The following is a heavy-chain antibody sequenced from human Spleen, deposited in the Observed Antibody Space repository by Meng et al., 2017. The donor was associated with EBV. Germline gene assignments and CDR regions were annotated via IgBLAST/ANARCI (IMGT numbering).Heavy chain of an antibody. CDR1: GFTVSSNY. V-gene: IGHV3-53*01. J-gene: IGHJ4*02. CDR2: ISAGIGNT. D-gene: IGHD3-10*01. CDR3: ALWFREHFDY. Sequence: EVQLVESGGGWILPGGSLRLSCAASGFTVSSNYMSWVRQAPGKGLEWVSTISAGIGNTHYADSVKGRFTISRDNSKNTLYLQMNNLRADDTAVYYCALWFREHFDYWGQGTLVNVSS.